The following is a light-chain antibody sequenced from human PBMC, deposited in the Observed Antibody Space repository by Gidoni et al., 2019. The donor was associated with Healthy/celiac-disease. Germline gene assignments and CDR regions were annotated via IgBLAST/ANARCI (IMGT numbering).Light chain of an antibody. J-gene: IGKJ1*01. CDR3: QQCYSTPKT. Sequence: DIVMTQSTDSLSVSLSERATINCKSSQSVLYISNNQTFLAWYQQKPGQPPKLLIYWASTREPGVTDRFSGSGSGKDSTLTISGLQDEDVAVYYCQQCYSTPKTFGQGTKVEIK. V-gene: IGKV4-1*01. CDR1: QSVLYISNNQTF. CDR2: WAS.